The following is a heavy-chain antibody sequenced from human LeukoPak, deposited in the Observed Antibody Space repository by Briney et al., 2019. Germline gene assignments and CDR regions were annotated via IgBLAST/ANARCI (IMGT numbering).Heavy chain of an antibody. J-gene: IGHJ4*02. Sequence: GGSLRLSCAASGFTFSTYCMHWVRQAPGKGPMWVSRICPDGTVTSYADSVKARFIISRDNARNTVYPQMNSLRVEDTAVYYCVRDFRSADYWGQGTLVTVSS. V-gene: IGHV3-74*01. CDR3: VRDFRSADY. CDR1: GFTFSTYC. CDR2: ICPDGTVT.